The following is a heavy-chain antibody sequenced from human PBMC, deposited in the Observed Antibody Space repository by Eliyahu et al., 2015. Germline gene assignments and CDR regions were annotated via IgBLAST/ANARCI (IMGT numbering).Heavy chain of an antibody. D-gene: IGHD3-22*01. J-gene: IGHJ5*01. Sequence: QVQLQESGPGLVKPSGTLSLTXAVSGGSISSSDWWTWVRQPPGRGLEWIGEIHHSGRTNYNPSLKSRVTMSVDESKNHFALGLTSVTTADTAVYYCARRGSGYYYLFNSWGQGTLVTVSS. V-gene: IGHV4-4*02. CDR3: ARRGSGYYYLFNS. CDR1: GGSISSSDW. CDR2: IHHSGRT.